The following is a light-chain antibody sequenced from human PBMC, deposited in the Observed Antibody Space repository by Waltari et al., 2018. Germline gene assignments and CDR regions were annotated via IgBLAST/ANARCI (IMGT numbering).Light chain of an antibody. CDR1: TLGDHY. V-gene: IGLV3-1*01. Sequence: SYELTQPPSVSVSPGQTASITCSGVTLGDHYASWYQQKPGQSPLLVIYQNDKRPSGIPERFSGSKSGNTATLTISGTQAMDEADYYCQAWDTGTADVVFGGGTKLAIL. CDR3: QAWDTGTADVV. J-gene: IGLJ2*01. CDR2: QND.